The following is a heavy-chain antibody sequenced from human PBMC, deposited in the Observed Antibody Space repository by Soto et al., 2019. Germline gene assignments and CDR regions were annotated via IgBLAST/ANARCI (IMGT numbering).Heavy chain of an antibody. CDR1: GFTFSSYG. CDR2: IWYDGSNK. V-gene: IGHV3-33*01. CDR3: AREAVRYYCGEYFQH. D-gene: IGHD2-21*01. J-gene: IGHJ1*01. Sequence: QVQLVESGGGVVQPGRSLRLSCAASGFTFSSYGMHWVRQAPGKGLEWVAVIWYDGSNKYYADSVKGRFTISRDNSKNTVDLQMNDLRDEDTDVYYDAREAVRYYCGEYFQHWGQGTLVTAST.